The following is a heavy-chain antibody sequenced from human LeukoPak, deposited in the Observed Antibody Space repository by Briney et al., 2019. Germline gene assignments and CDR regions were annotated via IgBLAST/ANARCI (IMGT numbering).Heavy chain of an antibody. D-gene: IGHD3-10*01. V-gene: IGHV4-61*01. Sequence: ASETLSLTCTVSGGSVSSGIYYWSWVRQPPGKELEWIGHVSYSGTTNYSPSLRSRVTISADKPKNQFSLKLSSVTAADTAVYYCARANSGVYGSGSYYNPIDHWGQGTLVTVSS. J-gene: IGHJ4*02. CDR1: GGSVSSGIYY. CDR2: VSYSGTT. CDR3: ARANSGVYGSGSYYNPIDH.